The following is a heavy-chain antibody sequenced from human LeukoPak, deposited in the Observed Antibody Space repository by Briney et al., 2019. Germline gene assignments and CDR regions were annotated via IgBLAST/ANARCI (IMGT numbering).Heavy chain of an antibody. J-gene: IGHJ4*02. V-gene: IGHV3-43*01. Sequence: GGSLRLSCAASGLNFDKYTFHWVRQAPGRGLEWVSLISRDGTNTKYADSVKGRFTISRDNSRNSLYLQMNSLRSEDSALYYCTKDRYCTTINCPLDYWGQGTLVTVSS. CDR1: GLNFDKYT. CDR3: TKDRYCTTINCPLDY. D-gene: IGHD2-8*01. CDR2: ISRDGTNT.